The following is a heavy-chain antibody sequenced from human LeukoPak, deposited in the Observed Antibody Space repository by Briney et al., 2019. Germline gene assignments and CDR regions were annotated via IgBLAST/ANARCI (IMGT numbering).Heavy chain of an antibody. CDR2: IRYDGSNK. CDR1: GFIFDDYD. V-gene: IGHV3-30*02. J-gene: IGHJ5*02. Sequence: GGSLRLSCAAAGFIFDDYDISWVRQAPGKGLEWVAFIRYDGSNKYYADSVKGRFTISRDNSKNTLYLQMNSLRAEDTAVYYCAKGRYCSSTSCYANWFDPWGQGTLVTVSS. CDR3: AKGRYCSSTSCYANWFDP. D-gene: IGHD2-2*01.